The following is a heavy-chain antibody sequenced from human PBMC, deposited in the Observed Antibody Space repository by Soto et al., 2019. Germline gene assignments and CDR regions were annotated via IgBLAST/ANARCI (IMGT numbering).Heavy chain of an antibody. CDR3: ARGGGVGVAGSAAFDM. CDR2: INPATGAA. V-gene: IGHV1-2*02. J-gene: IGHJ3*02. CDR1: GYPVTAYY. Sequence: QLHLVQSGAVVKKPGASVTVSCSASGYPVTAYYMHWVRQAPGRGLEWMGGINPATGAAKYTQTFQGRGTMTRDTATGTGFMELGGLTSEDPAGFYWARGGGVGVAGSAAFDMWGQGTLVTVSS. D-gene: IGHD3-3*01.